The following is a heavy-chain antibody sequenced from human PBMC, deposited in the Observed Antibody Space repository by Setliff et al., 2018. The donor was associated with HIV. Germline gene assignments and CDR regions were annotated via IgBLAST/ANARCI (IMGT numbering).Heavy chain of an antibody. J-gene: IGHJ6*02. V-gene: IGHV1-69*10. Sequence: SVKVSCKASGGTFSSYAISWVRQAPGQGLEWMGGIIPILGIANYAQKFQGRVTITADESTSTAYMELSSLRSEDTAVYYCASLYGSGSYYPQSGAYYYYGMDVWGQGTTVTVSS. D-gene: IGHD3-10*01. CDR2: IIPILGIA. CDR3: ASLYGSGSYYPQSGAYYYYGMDV. CDR1: GGTFSSYA.